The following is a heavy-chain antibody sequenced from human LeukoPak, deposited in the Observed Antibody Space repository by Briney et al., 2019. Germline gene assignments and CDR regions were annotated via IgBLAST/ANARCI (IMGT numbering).Heavy chain of an antibody. Sequence: GGSLRLSCAASRFTFSRYWMSWVRQAPGKGLEWVANIKQDGSEKYYVDSVKGRFTISRDNAKNSLYLQMNSLGVEDTAVYYCARDPSLVAPPNWGQGTLVTVSS. CDR1: RFTFSRYW. J-gene: IGHJ4*02. V-gene: IGHV3-7*01. CDR2: IKQDGSEK. CDR3: ARDPSLVAPPN. D-gene: IGHD2-8*02.